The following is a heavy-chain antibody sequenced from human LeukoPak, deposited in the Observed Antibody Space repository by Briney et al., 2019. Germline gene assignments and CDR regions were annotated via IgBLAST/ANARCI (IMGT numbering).Heavy chain of an antibody. J-gene: IGHJ5*02. D-gene: IGHD4-17*01. CDR2: IDPTDSYT. CDR1: GYSFTSYW. CDR3: ARQLRVGTVQGFVP. Sequence: RGESLKISCKGSGYSFTSYWISWVRQMPGKGLEWMGRIDPTDSYTNYRPSFQGHVTISADKSISTVYLHWSSLKASDTAMYYCARQLRVGTVQGFVPWGQGTLVTVSS. V-gene: IGHV5-10-1*01.